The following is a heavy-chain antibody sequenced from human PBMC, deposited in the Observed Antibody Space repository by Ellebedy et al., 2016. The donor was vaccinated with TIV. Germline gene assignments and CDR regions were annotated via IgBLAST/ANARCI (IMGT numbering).Heavy chain of an antibody. V-gene: IGHV3-7*03. CDR2: INKNGSDK. J-gene: IGHJ4*02. CDR1: GITFSSFW. Sequence: GESLKISCAASGITFSSFWMSWVRQAPGEGLDWVASINKNGSDKFYVDSVKGRFTISRDNAKNSLYLQMNSLRAEDTAVYYCARGGAHFFGYWGQGILVTVSS. CDR3: ARGGAHFFGY.